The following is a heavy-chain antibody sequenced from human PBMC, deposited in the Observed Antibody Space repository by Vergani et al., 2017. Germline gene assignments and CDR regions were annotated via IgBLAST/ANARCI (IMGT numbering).Heavy chain of an antibody. CDR2: IRYDGSNK. CDR1: GFTFSSYG. V-gene: IGHV3-30*02. D-gene: IGHD5-12*01. Sequence: QVQLVESGGGVVQPGGSLRLSCAASGFTFSSYGMHWVRQAPGKGLEWVAFIRYDGSNKYYADSVKGRFTISRDNFKNTLYLQMNSLRAEDTAVYYCAKSGYSGYDLFDYWGQGTLVTVSS. J-gene: IGHJ4*02. CDR3: AKSGYSGYDLFDY.